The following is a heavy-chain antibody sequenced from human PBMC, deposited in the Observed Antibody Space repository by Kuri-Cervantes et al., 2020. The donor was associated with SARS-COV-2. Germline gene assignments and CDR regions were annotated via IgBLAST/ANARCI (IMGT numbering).Heavy chain of an antibody. D-gene: IGHD3-10*01. CDR3: ASVPYGSGSYAYYFDY. CDR1: GYSISSGYY. V-gene: IGHV4-38-2*01. Sequence: SQTLSLTCAVSGYSISSGYYRGWIRQPPGKGLEWIGSIYHSGSTYYNPSLKSRVTISVDTSKNQFSLKLSSVTAADTAVYYCASVPYGSGSYAYYFDYWGQGTLVTVSS. J-gene: IGHJ4*02. CDR2: IYHSGST.